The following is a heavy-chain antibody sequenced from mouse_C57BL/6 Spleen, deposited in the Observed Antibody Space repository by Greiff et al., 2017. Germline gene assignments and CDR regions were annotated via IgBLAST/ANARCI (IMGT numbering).Heavy chain of an antibody. CDR1: GYTFTSYG. D-gene: IGHD2-4*01. CDR2: IYPRSGNT. V-gene: IGHV1-81*01. J-gene: IGHJ4*01. CDR3: AKIGMITTYYAMDY. Sequence: VQLQESGAELARPGASVKLSCKASGYTFTSYGISWVKQRTGQGLEWIGEIYPRSGNTYYNEKFKGKDTLTADKSSSTAYMELRSLTSEDSAVYFCAKIGMITTYYAMDYWGQGTSVTVSS.